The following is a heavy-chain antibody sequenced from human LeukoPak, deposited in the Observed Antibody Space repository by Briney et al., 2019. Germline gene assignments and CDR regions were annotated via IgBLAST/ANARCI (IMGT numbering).Heavy chain of an antibody. V-gene: IGHV4-4*02. Sequence: PSETLSLTCAVSGGSFSTNNWWSWVRQPPGKGLEWIGEIYHTGSTNYSPSLRSRVTMSIDKSNNQFSLNLNSVTAADTAVYYCAKSGDYLWDYWGQGTLVTVSS. D-gene: IGHD3-16*01. CDR2: IYHTGST. CDR1: GGSFSTNNW. J-gene: IGHJ4*02. CDR3: AKSGDYLWDY.